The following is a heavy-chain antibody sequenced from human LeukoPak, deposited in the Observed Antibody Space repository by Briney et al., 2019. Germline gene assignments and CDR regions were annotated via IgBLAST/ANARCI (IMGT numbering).Heavy chain of an antibody. J-gene: IGHJ4*02. CDR2: ISGSGGST. D-gene: IGHD3-22*01. Sequence: GGSLRLSCAASGFTFSSYAMSWVRQAPGKGLEWVSAISGSGGSTYYADSVKGRFTLTRDNSENTLYLQMHSLRAEDTAVYYCARDRPNYYGSDGHYYRRDGDYWGRGTLVSVSS. CDR3: ARDRPNYYGSDGHYYRRDGDY. CDR1: GFTFSSYA. V-gene: IGHV3-23*01.